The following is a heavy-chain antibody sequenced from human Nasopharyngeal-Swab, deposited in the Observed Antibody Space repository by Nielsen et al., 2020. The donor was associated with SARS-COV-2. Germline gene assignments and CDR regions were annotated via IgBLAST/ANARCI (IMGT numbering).Heavy chain of an antibody. J-gene: IGHJ4*02. CDR3: AKDYGDYPWYFDY. CDR2: ISGSGGST. CDR1: GFTFSSYW. V-gene: IGHV3-23*01. Sequence: GESLKISCAASGFTFSSYWMSWVRQAPGKGLEWVSAISGSGGSTYYADSVKGRFTISRDNSKNTLYLQMNSLRAEDTAVYYCAKDYGDYPWYFDYWGQGTLVTVSS. D-gene: IGHD4-17*01.